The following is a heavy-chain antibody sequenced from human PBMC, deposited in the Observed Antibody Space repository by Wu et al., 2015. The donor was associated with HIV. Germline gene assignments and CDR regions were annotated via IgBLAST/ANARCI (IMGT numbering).Heavy chain of an antibody. V-gene: IGHV1-2*02. CDR3: ARDYSDFGSYYFYGLDV. J-gene: IGHJ6*02. D-gene: IGHD4-11*01. CDR2: IDPNSGGT. Sequence: QVQLVQSGTEMKEPGASVKVSCKASGFTFIDYYYHWVRQAPGQGLEWMGWIDPNSGGTKYAPKFQGRVTMTRDTSISTAYMALSRLRSDDTAVYYCARDYSDFGSYYFYGLDVWGQGTTVTVSS. CDR1: GFTFIDYY.